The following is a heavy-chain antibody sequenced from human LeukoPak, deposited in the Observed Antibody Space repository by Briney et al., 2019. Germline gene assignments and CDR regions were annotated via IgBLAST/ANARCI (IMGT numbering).Heavy chain of an antibody. CDR2: INPNSGGT. V-gene: IGHV1-2*04. J-gene: IGHJ4*02. CDR1: GYTFTGYY. CDR3: ARGTEATFNFDY. Sequence: ASVKVSCKASGYTFTGYYMHWVRQAPGQGLEWMGWINPNSGGTNYAQKFQGWVTVTRDTSISTAYMELSRLRSDDTAVYYCARGTEATFNFDYWGQGTLVTVSS. D-gene: IGHD5-12*01.